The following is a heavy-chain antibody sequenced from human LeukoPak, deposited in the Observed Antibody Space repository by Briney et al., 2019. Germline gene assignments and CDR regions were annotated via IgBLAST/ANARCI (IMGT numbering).Heavy chain of an antibody. CDR1: GGSISGYY. CDR3: ARESGSMRWFDP. Sequence: SEALSLTCTVSGGSISGYYWSWIRQPAGKGLEWIGRMSTSGNSNYIPSLVSRVTMSVDTSKNQFYLKLSSVTAADTAVYYCARESGSMRWFDPWGQGTLVTVSS. J-gene: IGHJ5*02. D-gene: IGHD6-25*01. CDR2: MSTSGNS. V-gene: IGHV4-4*07.